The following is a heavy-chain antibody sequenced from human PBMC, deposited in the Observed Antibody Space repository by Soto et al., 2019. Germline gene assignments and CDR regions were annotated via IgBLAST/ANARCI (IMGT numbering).Heavy chain of an antibody. J-gene: IGHJ5*02. D-gene: IGHD6-13*01. CDR2: IYYSGST. CDR3: ARVFSDSSSFFAT. Sequence: QVQLQESGPGLVKPSQTLSLTCTVSGGPISSAGYYWSWIRQHPGKGLEWIGYIYYSGSTYYSHSLMSRVIISVDTSKKRSSLKLSTVTASDTTVYYCARVFSDSSSFFATWGQGTLVTVSS. CDR1: GGPISSAGYY. V-gene: IGHV4-31*03.